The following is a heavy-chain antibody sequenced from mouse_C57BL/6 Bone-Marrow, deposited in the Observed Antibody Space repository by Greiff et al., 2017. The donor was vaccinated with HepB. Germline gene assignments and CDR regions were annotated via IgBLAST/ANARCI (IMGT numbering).Heavy chain of an antibody. J-gene: IGHJ4*01. V-gene: IGHV1-55*01. CDR1: GYTFTSYW. CDR3: ARDGDGNGVYYAMDD. D-gene: IGHD2-3*01. Sequence: VQLQQPGAELVKPGASVKMSCKASGYTFTSYWITWVKQRPGQGLEWIGDIYPGSGSTNYNEKFKSKATLTVDTSSSTAYMQLSSLTSEDSAVYYCARDGDGNGVYYAMDDWGQGTSVTVSS. CDR2: IYPGSGST.